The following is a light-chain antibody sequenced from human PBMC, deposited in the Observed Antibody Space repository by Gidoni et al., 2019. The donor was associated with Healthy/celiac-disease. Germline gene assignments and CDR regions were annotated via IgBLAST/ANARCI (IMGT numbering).Light chain of an antibody. CDR2: EVS. CDR1: SSDVGSYNL. Sequence: QSALTQPASVSGSPGQSITISCTGTSSDVGSYNLVSWYQQPPGKAPKLMISEVSKRPSGVSNRFSGSKSGNTASLTISGLQAEDEADYYCCSYAGSSVVVFGGGTKLTVL. J-gene: IGLJ2*01. CDR3: CSYAGSSVVV. V-gene: IGLV2-23*02.